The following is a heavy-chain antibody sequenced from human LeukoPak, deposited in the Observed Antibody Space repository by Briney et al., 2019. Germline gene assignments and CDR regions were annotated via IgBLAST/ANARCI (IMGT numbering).Heavy chain of an antibody. CDR2: IWYDGSNK. D-gene: IGHD3-9*01. CDR3: ASVYYDILTGYHTGPDY. V-gene: IGHV3-33*01. CDR1: ALTFSSDG. J-gene: IGHJ4*02. Sequence: SLGLSCAASALTFSSDGMQLVGQAPGKGLEWLAVIWYDGSNKYYADSVKGRFTISRDNSKNTLYLQMNSLRAAETAVYYCASVYYDILTGYHTGPDYWGQGTLVTVSS.